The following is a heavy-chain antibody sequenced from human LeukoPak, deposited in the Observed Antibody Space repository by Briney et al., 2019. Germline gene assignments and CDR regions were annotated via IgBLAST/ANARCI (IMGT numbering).Heavy chain of an antibody. D-gene: IGHD2-2*01. V-gene: IGHV1-2*02. CDR3: ARPTWTIPTAALDY. CDR2: INPNSGGT. CDR1: GYTFSGYY. Sequence: ASVTVSFKSSGYTFSGYYIYWVRQAPGQGLEWMGWINPNSGGTDYAQKFQGRITMTSDTSISTAFMELSRLRSDDTAVYYCARPTWTIPTAALDYWGQGSLVSVSS. J-gene: IGHJ4*02.